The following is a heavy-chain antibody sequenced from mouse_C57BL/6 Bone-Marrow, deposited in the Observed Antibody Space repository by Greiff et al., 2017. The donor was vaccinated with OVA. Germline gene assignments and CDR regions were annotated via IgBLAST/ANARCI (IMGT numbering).Heavy chain of an antibody. Sequence: VQLQESGAELVRPGASVTLSCKASGYTFTDYEMHWVKQTPVHGLEWIGAIDPETGGTAYNQKFKGKAILTADKSSSTAYMELRSLTSEDSAVYYCTRWDCAYWGQGTLVTVSA. CDR2: IDPETGGT. CDR3: TRWDCAY. CDR1: GYTFTDYE. V-gene: IGHV1-15*01. J-gene: IGHJ3*01. D-gene: IGHD4-1*01.